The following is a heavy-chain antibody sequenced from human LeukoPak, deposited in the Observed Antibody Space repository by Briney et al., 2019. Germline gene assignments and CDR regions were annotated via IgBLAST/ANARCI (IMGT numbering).Heavy chain of an antibody. CDR1: GFSLSTSGVG. J-gene: IGHJ6*03. CDR3: APQFISSSGTQSYYYMDV. V-gene: IGHV2-5*02. D-gene: IGHD6-13*01. Sequence: SGPTLVNPTQTLTLTCTFSGFSLSTSGVGVGWIRQPPGKALEWLALIYWDDDKCYSPSLKSRLTITEDTSKNQVVLTMTNMDPVDTATYYCAPQFISSSGTQSYYYMDVWGKGTTVTVSS. CDR2: IYWDDDK.